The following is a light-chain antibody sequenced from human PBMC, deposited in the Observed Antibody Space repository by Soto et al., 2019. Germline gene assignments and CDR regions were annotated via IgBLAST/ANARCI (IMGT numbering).Light chain of an antibody. CDR2: AAS. Sequence: DIQMTQSPSSLSGSVGDRVTITCRASQSISSYLNWYQQKPGKAPKLLIYAASSLQSGVPSRFSGSGSGTDFTLTISSLHSEDFAVYYCQQYYDWPITFGQGTRLEIK. CDR1: QSISSY. J-gene: IGKJ5*01. CDR3: QQYYDWPIT. V-gene: IGKV1-39*01.